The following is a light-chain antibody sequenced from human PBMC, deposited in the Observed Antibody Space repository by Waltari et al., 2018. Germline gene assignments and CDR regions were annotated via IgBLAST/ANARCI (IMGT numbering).Light chain of an antibody. CDR3: QQSYNTPWT. CDR1: QTINMF. Sequence: DIQLTQSPSSLSASVGDRVTITCRASQTINMFLNLYQQNPGKAPKLLIFAASNLQTGVPSRFSGSGSATHFTLTISSLQPEDFATYHCQQSYNTPWTFGQGTKVEIK. J-gene: IGKJ1*01. CDR2: AAS. V-gene: IGKV1-39*01.